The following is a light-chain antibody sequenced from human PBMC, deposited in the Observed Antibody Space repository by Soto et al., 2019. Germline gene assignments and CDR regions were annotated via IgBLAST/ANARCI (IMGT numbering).Light chain of an antibody. CDR1: QSFSSSY. V-gene: IGKV3-20*01. Sequence: EIVLTQSPGTLSLSPGERATLSCRASQSFSSSYLAWYQQQPGQDPRLLIYGASTRSTGIPDRFSGSGSETDFTLTSSRLEPEDFEVYYCQQYGSSRTVGQGTKVEI. CDR2: GAS. CDR3: QQYGSSRT. J-gene: IGKJ1*01.